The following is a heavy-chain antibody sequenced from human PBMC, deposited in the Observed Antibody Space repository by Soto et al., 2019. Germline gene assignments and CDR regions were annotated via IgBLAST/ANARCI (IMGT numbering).Heavy chain of an antibody. CDR2: IKKKADGGTT. J-gene: IGHJ4*02. CDR3: RTQWLD. D-gene: IGHD6-19*01. V-gene: IGHV3-15*01. CDR1: GFIFSNAW. Sequence: VQLVESGGGLVKPGGSLRLSCAASGFIFSNAWMSWVRQAPGKGLEWVGLIKKKADGGTTDYAAPLKGRFTISRDDSKNTLYLQMSSLKTEDTAAYYCRTQWLDWGQGTLVTVSS.